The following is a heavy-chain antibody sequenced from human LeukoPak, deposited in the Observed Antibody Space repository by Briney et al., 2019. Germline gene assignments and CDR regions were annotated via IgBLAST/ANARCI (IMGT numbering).Heavy chain of an antibody. D-gene: IGHD1-26*01. J-gene: IGHJ4*02. CDR3: ARDFLVGAHYFDY. Sequence: GGSLRLSCAASGFTFSSYAMHWVRQAPGKGLEWVAVISYDGSNKYYADSVKGRFTISRDNSKNTLYLQMNSLRAEDTAVYYCARDFLVGAHYFDYWGQGTLVTVSS. CDR1: GFTFSSYA. CDR2: ISYDGSNK. V-gene: IGHV3-30*04.